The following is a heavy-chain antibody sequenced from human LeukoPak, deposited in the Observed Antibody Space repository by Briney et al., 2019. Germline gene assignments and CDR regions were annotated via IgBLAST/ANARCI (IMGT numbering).Heavy chain of an antibody. V-gene: IGHV3-30*02. CDR1: GFTFSSYG. Sequence: PGGSLRLSCAASGFTFSSYGMHWVRQAPGKGLEWVAFIRYDGSNKYYADSVKGRFTISRDNSKNTLYLQMNSLRAEDTAVYYCAKDGVSFGGSGSYPPDYWGQGTLVTVSS. D-gene: IGHD3-10*01. J-gene: IGHJ4*02. CDR3: AKDGVSFGGSGSYPPDY. CDR2: IRYDGSNK.